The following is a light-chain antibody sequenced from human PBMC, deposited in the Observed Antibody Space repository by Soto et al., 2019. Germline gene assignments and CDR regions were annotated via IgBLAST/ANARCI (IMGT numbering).Light chain of an antibody. Sequence: QSALTQPPSVSGAPGQRVTISCTGSSSNIGAGYDVHWYQQLPGTAPKLLIYGNINRPSGVPDRFSGSKSGTSASLAITGLQAEDEADYYCQSYDSSLSGAGVFGGGTKVTVL. CDR3: QSYDSSLSGAGV. J-gene: IGLJ2*01. V-gene: IGLV1-40*01. CDR2: GNI. CDR1: SSNIGAGYD.